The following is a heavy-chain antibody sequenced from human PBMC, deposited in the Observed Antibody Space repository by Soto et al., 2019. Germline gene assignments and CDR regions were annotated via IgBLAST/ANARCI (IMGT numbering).Heavy chain of an antibody. J-gene: IGHJ4*02. CDR1: GGTFSSYT. V-gene: IGHV1-69*04. CDR2: IIPILGIA. Sequence: SVKGSCKASGGTFSSYTINWVRQAPGQGLEWMGRIIPILGIANYAQKFQGRVTITADKSTSTAYMELSSLRSEDTAVYYCARDSRTGYYEPLDYWGQGTLVTVSS. D-gene: IGHD3-9*01. CDR3: ARDSRTGYYEPLDY.